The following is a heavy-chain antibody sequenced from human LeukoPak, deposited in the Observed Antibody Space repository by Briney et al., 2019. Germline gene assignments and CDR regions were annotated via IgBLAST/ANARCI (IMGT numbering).Heavy chain of an antibody. CDR2: IYYSGST. Sequence: PSETLSLTCTVSGGSISSSSYYWGWLRQPPGKGLEWIGSIYYSGSTYYNPSLKSRVTISVDTSKNQFSLKLSSVTAADTAVYYCARRRNYGGGPFDYWGQGTLVTVSS. CDR3: ARRRNYGGGPFDY. V-gene: IGHV4-39*01. CDR1: GGSISSSSYY. D-gene: IGHD4-11*01. J-gene: IGHJ4*02.